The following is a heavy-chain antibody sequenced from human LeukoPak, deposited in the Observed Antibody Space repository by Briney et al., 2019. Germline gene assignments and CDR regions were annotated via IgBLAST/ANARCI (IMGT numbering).Heavy chain of an antibody. J-gene: IGHJ4*02. CDR3: ARNKYYYDSSGYSDY. D-gene: IGHD3-22*01. V-gene: IGHV1-69*04. Sequence: SVKVSCKASGGTFSSYAISWVRQAPGQGLEWMGRIIPILGIANYAQKFQGRVTITADKSTSTAYMELSSLGSEDTAVYYCARNKYYYDSSGYSDYWGQGTLVTVSS. CDR1: GGTFSSYA. CDR2: IIPILGIA.